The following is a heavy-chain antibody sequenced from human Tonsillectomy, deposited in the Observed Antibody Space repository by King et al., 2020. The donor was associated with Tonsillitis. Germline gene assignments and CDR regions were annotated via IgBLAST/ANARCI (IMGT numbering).Heavy chain of an antibody. CDR3: ATYVSGSFDY. J-gene: IGHJ4*02. CDR2: MDASGTS. V-gene: IGHV4-39*01. CDR1: GGSISSSDPY. Sequence: LQLQESGPGVVKPSETLSLTCTVSGGSISSSDPYWAWITQPPGKGLECMGCMDASGTSFSNPSLKSRITISGGSSENRFSLNLSSVTAADTAVYFCATYVSGSFDYWGQGALVTVSS. D-gene: IGHD1-26*01.